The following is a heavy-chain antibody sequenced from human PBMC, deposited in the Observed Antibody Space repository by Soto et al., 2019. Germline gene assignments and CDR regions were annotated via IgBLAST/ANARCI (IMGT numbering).Heavy chain of an antibody. CDR1: GYTFTSYD. Sequence: ASVKVSCKASGYTFTSYDINWVRQATGQGLEWMGWMNPNSGNTGYAQKFQGRFTMTRNTSISTAYMELSSLRSEDTAVYYCARGRRVAARPKNWFDPWGQGTLVTVSS. CDR3: ARGRRVAARPKNWFDP. J-gene: IGHJ5*02. D-gene: IGHD6-6*01. V-gene: IGHV1-8*01. CDR2: MNPNSGNT.